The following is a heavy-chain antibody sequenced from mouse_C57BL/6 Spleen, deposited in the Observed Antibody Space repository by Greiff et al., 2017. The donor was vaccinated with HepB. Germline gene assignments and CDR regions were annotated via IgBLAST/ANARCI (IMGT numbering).Heavy chain of an antibody. Sequence: EVQGVESGGDLVKPGGSLKLSCAASGFTFSSYGMSWVRQAPDKRLEWVATISSGGSYTYYPDSVKGRFTISRDNAKNTLYLQMSSLKSEDTAMYYCARGDDGYAMDYWGQGTSVTVSS. CDR3: ARGDDGYAMDY. D-gene: IGHD2-12*01. CDR2: ISSGGSYT. CDR1: GFTFSSYG. J-gene: IGHJ4*01. V-gene: IGHV5-6*01.